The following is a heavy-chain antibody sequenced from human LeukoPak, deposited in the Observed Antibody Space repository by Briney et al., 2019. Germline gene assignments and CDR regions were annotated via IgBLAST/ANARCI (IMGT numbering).Heavy chain of an antibody. D-gene: IGHD3-22*01. CDR2: VYYSGTT. J-gene: IGHJ4*02. V-gene: IGHV4-59*02. Sequence: SETLSLTCSVSGGSVSGYYWSWIRQPPGKGLEWIGYVYYSGTTNYNPSLKSRVTMSVDTSKNQFSLKLSSVTAADTAVYYCARGSYYYDSSGRLFDYWGQGTLVTVSS. CDR1: GGSVSGYY. CDR3: ARGSYYYDSSGRLFDY.